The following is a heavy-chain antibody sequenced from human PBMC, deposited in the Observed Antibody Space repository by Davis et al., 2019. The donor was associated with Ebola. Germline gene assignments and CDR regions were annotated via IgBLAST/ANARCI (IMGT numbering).Heavy chain of an antibody. Sequence: SETLSLTCAVYGGSFSGYYWSWIRQPPGKGLEWIGEINHSGSTNYNPSLKSRVTISVDTSKNQFSLKLSSVTAADTAVYYCARDATMVRGSWFDPWGQGTLVTVSS. V-gene: IGHV4-34*01. CDR2: INHSGST. D-gene: IGHD3-10*01. J-gene: IGHJ5*02. CDR1: GGSFSGYY. CDR3: ARDATMVRGSWFDP.